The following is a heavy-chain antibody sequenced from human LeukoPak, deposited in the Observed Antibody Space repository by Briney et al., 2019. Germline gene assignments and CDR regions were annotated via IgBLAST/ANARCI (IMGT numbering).Heavy chain of an antibody. Sequence: GGSLRLSCAASGFTFSSYAMHWVRQAPGKGLEWVAVISHDGSNKYYADSVKGRFTISRDNSKNTLYLQMNSLRAEDTAVYYCARDLDYGDYYFDYWGQGTLVTVSS. CDR2: ISHDGSNK. D-gene: IGHD4-17*01. CDR1: GFTFSSYA. CDR3: ARDLDYGDYYFDY. J-gene: IGHJ4*02. V-gene: IGHV3-30-3*01.